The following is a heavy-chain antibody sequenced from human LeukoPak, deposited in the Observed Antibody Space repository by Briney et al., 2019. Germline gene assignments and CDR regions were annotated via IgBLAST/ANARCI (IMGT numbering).Heavy chain of an antibody. CDR1: GFTVSSNY. Sequence: GGSLRLSCAASGFTVSSNYMSWVRQAPGKGLEWVSVIYSGGSTYYADSVKGRFTISRDNSKNTLYLQMNSLRADDTAVYYCARSPPSSRWYSGGDYWGQGTLVTVSS. CDR2: IYSGGST. D-gene: IGHD6-13*01. CDR3: ARSPPSSRWYSGGDY. V-gene: IGHV3-66*01. J-gene: IGHJ4*02.